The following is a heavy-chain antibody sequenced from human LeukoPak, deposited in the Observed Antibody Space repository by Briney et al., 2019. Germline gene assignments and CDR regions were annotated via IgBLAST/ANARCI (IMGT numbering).Heavy chain of an antibody. D-gene: IGHD3-10*01. CDR3: ARDRGLNVCPSDY. CDR1: GYNFPSYG. Sequence: ASVKVSCKASGYNFPSYGINWVRQAPGQGLEWMGWIRPHTGETNSAQRFQDRVTMTTDTSTTTAYMELRSLRFDDTAVYYCARDRGLNVCPSDYWGQGTLVIVSS. CDR2: IRPHTGET. J-gene: IGHJ4*02. V-gene: IGHV1-18*01.